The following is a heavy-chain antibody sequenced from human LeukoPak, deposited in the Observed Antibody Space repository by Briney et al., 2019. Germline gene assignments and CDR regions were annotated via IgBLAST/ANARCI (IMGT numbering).Heavy chain of an antibody. J-gene: IGHJ4*02. CDR2: ISSSSSNI. V-gene: IGHV3-48*01. CDR3: ASGLVVGAFFPFDY. D-gene: IGHD1-26*01. CDR1: GFTFSSYS. Sequence: GGSLRLSCAASGFTFSSYSMNWVRQAPGKGLEWVSYISSSSSNIYYADSVKGRFTISRDNAKNSLYLQMNSLRAEDTAVYYCASGLVVGAFFPFDYWGQGTLVTVSS.